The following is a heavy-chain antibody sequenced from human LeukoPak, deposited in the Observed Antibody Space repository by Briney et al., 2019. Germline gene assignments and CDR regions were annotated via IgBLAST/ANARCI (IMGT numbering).Heavy chain of an antibody. V-gene: IGHV5-51*01. CDR2: IYPGDTDP. D-gene: IGHD6-13*01. J-gene: IGHJ4*02. CDR3: ARHGLGSSWFGFDY. CDR1: GYTFTTYW. Sequence: GESLKISCKGSGYTFTTYWIGWVRQMPGKGLERVGIIYPGDTDPRYSPSFQGQVTISADKSISTAYLQWSSLKASDSAMYYCARHGLGSSWFGFDYWGQGTLVTVSS.